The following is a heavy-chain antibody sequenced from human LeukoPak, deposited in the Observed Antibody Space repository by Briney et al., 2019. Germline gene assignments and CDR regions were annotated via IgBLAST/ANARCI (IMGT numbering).Heavy chain of an antibody. CDR3: ARIKRGGWKDAFDI. J-gene: IGHJ3*02. CDR1: GGSLSSSSYY. Sequence: SETLSLTCTVSGGSLSSSSYYWGWIRQPPGKGLEWIGSIYYSGSTYYNPSLKSRVTISVDTSKNQFSLKLSSVTAADTAVYYCARIKRGGWKDAFDIWGQGTMVTVSS. D-gene: IGHD3-16*01. V-gene: IGHV4-39*07. CDR2: IYYSGST.